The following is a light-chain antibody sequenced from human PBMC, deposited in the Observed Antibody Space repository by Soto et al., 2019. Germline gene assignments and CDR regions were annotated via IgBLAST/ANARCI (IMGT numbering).Light chain of an antibody. V-gene: IGLV2-8*01. J-gene: IGLJ3*02. CDR2: EVN. CDR3: GTWDSSLSAGGV. Sequence: QSALTQPPSASGSPGQSVAISCTGTSSDVGGYNYVSWYQQHPGKAPKLMIYEVNKRPSGVPDRFSGSKSGNTASLTVSGLQAEDEADYYCGTWDSSLSAGGVFGGGTKLTVL. CDR1: SSDVGGYNY.